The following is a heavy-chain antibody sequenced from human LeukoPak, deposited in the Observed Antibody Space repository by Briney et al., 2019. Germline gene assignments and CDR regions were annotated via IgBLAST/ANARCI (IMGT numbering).Heavy chain of an antibody. Sequence: GGSLRLSCAASGFTFSGSAMHWVRQAPGKGLEWVANIKQDGSEKYYVDSVKGRFTISRDNAKNSLYLQMNSLRAEDTAVYYCARLRADWLLYYYYYGMDVWGQGTTVTVSS. V-gene: IGHV3-7*01. CDR2: IKQDGSEK. CDR3: ARLRADWLLYYYYYGMDV. J-gene: IGHJ6*02. D-gene: IGHD3-9*01. CDR1: GFTFSGSA.